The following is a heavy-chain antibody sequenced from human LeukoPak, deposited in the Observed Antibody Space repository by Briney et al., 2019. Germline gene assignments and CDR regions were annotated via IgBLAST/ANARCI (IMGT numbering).Heavy chain of an antibody. D-gene: IGHD4-17*01. Sequence: SETLSLTCTVSGGSISSSSYYWGWIRQPPGKGLEWIGSIYYSGSTYYNPSLKSRVTISVDTSKNQFSLKLSSVTAADTAVYYCARDVDSGDYHDAFDIWGQGTMVTVSS. CDR2: IYYSGST. J-gene: IGHJ3*02. CDR1: GGSISSSSYY. V-gene: IGHV4-39*02. CDR3: ARDVDSGDYHDAFDI.